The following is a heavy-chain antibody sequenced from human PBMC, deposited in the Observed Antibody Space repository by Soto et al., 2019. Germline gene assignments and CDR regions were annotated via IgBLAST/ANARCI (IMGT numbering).Heavy chain of an antibody. CDR1: GYSFSSYW. D-gene: IGHD2-21*02. CDR3: ATNVTYHPNYYYAMDV. Sequence: EVQLVQSGAEVKKPGESLRISCKGSGYSFSSYWISWVRQMPGKGLEWMGRIDPSDSYTKYSPSFQGHVTISADKSISTAYLQWSSLKASDTAMYYCATNVTYHPNYYYAMDVWGQGTTVTVSS. V-gene: IGHV5-10-1*03. J-gene: IGHJ6*01. CDR2: IDPSDSYT.